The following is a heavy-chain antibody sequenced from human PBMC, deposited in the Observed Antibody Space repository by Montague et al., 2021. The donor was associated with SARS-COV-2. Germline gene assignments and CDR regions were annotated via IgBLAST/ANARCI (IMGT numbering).Heavy chain of an antibody. CDR1: GFTFSSYA. V-gene: IGHV3-30*04. CDR3: ARDQGGAFDI. D-gene: IGHD3-16*01. CDR2: ISYDGSNK. J-gene: IGHJ3*02. Sequence: SLRLSCAASGFTFSSYAMHWVRQAPGKGLEWVAVISYDGSNKYYADSVKGRFTISRDNSKNTLYLQMNSLRAEATAVYYCARDQGGAFDIWGQGTMVTVSS.